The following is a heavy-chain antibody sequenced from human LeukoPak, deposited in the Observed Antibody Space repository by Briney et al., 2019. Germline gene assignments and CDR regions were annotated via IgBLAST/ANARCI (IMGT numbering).Heavy chain of an antibody. V-gene: IGHV4-34*01. J-gene: IGHJ4*02. CDR3: ARQRRIRIAAAAHTLYYFDY. D-gene: IGHD6-13*01. Sequence: SETLSLTCAVYGGSFSGYYWSWIRQPPGKGLEWIGEINHSGSTNYNPSLKSRVTISVDTSKNQFSLKLSSVTAADTAVYYCARQRRIRIAAAAHTLYYFDYWGQGTLVTVSS. CDR2: INHSGST. CDR1: GGSFSGYY.